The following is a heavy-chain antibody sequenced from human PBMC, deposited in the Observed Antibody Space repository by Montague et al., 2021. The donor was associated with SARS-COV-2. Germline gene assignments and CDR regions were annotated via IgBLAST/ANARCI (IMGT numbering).Heavy chain of an antibody. D-gene: IGHD3-10*01. CDR1: GGSVSGNY. J-gene: IGHJ3*02. V-gene: IGHV4-34*01. Sequence: SETLSLTCAVYGGSVSGNYWSWVCHRPAPGLEWIGEINHVGSTNSNPSLKSRVTISVDTSKNQFSLSLSSVSAAATAVSYCEIPRVRGFSRAFDIWGQGAMVTVSS. CDR2: INHVGST. CDR3: EIPRVRGFSRAFDI.